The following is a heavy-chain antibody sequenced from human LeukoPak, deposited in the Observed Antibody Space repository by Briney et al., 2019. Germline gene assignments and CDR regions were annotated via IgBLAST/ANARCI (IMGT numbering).Heavy chain of an antibody. D-gene: IGHD3-10*01. J-gene: IGHJ5*02. CDR1: GGSISSYY. Sequence: SETLSLTRTVSGGSISSYYWSWIRQPPGKQLEWIGYIYYSGSTNYNPSLKSRVTISVDTSNNQFSLKLSSVTAADTSVYYCARGGGSGRGNWFDPWGQGTLVTVSS. CDR3: ARGGGSGRGNWFDP. V-gene: IGHV4-59*01. CDR2: IYYSGST.